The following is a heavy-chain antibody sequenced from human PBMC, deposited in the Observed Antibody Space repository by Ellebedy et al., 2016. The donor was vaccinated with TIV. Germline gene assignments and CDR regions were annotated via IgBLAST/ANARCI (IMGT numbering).Heavy chain of an antibody. CDR3: ARVGVTVADDY. V-gene: IGHV1-8*02. D-gene: IGHD6-19*01. CDR1: GYTFTSYG. CDR2: MNPNSGNT. Sequence: ASVKVSCKASGYTFTSYGFSWVRQAPGQGLEWMGWMNPNSGNTGYAQKFQGRVTMTRNNSISTAYLELRNLRSEDTAVYYCARVGVTVADDYWGQGTLVTVSS. J-gene: IGHJ4*02.